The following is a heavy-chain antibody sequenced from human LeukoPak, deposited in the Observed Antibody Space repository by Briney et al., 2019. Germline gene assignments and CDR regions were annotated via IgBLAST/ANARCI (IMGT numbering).Heavy chain of an antibody. D-gene: IGHD6-13*01. CDR2: IRYDGSNK. J-gene: IGHJ4*02. Sequence: PGGSLRLSCAASGFTFSSYGMHWVRQAPGKGLEWVAFIRYDGSNKYYADSVKGRFTTSRDNSKNTLYLQMNSLRAEDTAVYYCARDFNTLVLGNYFDYWGQGTLVTVSS. CDR1: GFTFSSYG. V-gene: IGHV3-30*02. CDR3: ARDFNTLVLGNYFDY.